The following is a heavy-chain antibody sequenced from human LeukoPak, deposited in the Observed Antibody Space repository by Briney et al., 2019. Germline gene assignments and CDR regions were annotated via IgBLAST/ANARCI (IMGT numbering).Heavy chain of an antibody. J-gene: IGHJ4*02. V-gene: IGHV3-23*01. CDR3: AKNYGSGKYYFDF. Sequence: PAGSLRLSCAAAGFTFSTNAMSWVSPAPGKGLEWVSAITGSGGRTYYADSVKGRFTISRDKATNSLYLQMNSLRAEDTAVYYCAKNYGSGKYYFDFWGQGTLVTVSS. CDR1: GFTFSTNA. D-gene: IGHD3-10*01. CDR2: ITGSGGRT.